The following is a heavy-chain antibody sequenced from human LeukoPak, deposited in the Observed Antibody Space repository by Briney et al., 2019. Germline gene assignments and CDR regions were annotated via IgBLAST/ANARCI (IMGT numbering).Heavy chain of an antibody. CDR1: GASISSGDYY. J-gene: IGHJ6*02. D-gene: IGHD3-3*02. CDR2: IYYNGRT. V-gene: IGHV4-30-4*01. CDR3: ARSRIFYYYGMDV. Sequence: PSETLSLTCTVSGASISSGDYYWSWIRQPPGRGLEWIGYIYYNGRTYHNPSLKSRVTISVDTSKNQFSLKLSSVTAADTAVYSCARSRIFYYYGMDVWGQGTTVTVSS.